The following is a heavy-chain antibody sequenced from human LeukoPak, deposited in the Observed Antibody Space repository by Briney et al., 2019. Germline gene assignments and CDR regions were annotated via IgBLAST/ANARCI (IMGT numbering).Heavy chain of an antibody. CDR2: IYSDGST. CDR3: ARDRFNGMDV. Sequence: PGGSLRPSCAASGFIVSTNYMTWVRQAPRKGLEWVSIIYSDGSTYYADSVKGRFTISIDNSKNTLYLQMNSLGAEDTAVYYCARDRFNGMDVWGQGTTVTVSS. CDR1: GFIVSTNY. D-gene: IGHD3-3*01. J-gene: IGHJ6*02. V-gene: IGHV3-66*01.